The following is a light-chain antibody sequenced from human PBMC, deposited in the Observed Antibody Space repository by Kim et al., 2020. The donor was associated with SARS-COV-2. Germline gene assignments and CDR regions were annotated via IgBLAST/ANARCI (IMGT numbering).Light chain of an antibody. CDR1: SLRSYY. CDR3: NSRDSSGNHVV. Sequence: SSALTQDPAVSVALGQTVRITCQGDSLRSYYASWYQQKPGQAPVLVIYGKNNRPSGIPDRFSGSSSGSTASLTITGAQAEDEADYYCNSRDSSGNHVVFGGGTQMTVL. CDR2: GKN. J-gene: IGLJ2*01. V-gene: IGLV3-19*01.